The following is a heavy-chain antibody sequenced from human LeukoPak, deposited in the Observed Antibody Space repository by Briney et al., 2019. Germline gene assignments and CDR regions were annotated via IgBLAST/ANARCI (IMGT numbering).Heavy chain of an antibody. J-gene: IGHJ4*02. CDR1: GFTISSYG. Sequence: GGTLRLSCAASGFTISSYGMNWVRQAPGKGLEWVSGISGRAGAGNTYYADSVKGRFTISRDNAKNSLYLQMNSLRAEDTAIYYCARDYGGSSPFDYWGQGTLVTVSS. V-gene: IGHV3-21*01. CDR3: ARDYGGSSPFDY. CDR2: ISGRAGAGNT. D-gene: IGHD4-23*01.